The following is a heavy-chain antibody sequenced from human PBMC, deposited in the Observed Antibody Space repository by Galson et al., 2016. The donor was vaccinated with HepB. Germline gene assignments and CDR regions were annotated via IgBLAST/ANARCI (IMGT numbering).Heavy chain of an antibody. J-gene: IGHJ5*02. Sequence: SLRLSCAASGFNFRGSAMNWVRQASGKGLEWVGRIRSNATNYATAYAASVEGRYTISRDDSKNTAYLQMDSLKTEDTAVYYCTTPPPDYGDYERWFGPWGLGTLVTVPS. CDR2: IRSNATNYAT. CDR3: TTPPPDYGDYERWFGP. V-gene: IGHV3-73*01. D-gene: IGHD4-17*01. CDR1: GFNFRGSA.